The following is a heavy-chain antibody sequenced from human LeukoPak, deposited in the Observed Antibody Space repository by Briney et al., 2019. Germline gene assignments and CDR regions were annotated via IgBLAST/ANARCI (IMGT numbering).Heavy chain of an antibody. V-gene: IGHV1-2*02. D-gene: IGHD6-25*01. J-gene: IGHJ4*02. CDR3: AKREAEESGPIDN. CDR1: GYTFTGYY. CDR2: INPNSGGT. Sequence: GASVKVSCKASGYTFTGYYMHWVRQAPGQGLEWMGWINPNSGGTNYAQKFQGRVTMTRDTSISTAYMELSRLRSDDTAVYYCAKREAEESGPIDNWGQGTLVTVSS.